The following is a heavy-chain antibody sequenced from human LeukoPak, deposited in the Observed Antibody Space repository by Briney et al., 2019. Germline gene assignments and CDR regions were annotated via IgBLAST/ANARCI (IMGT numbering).Heavy chain of an antibody. CDR2: IYHSGST. V-gene: IGHV4-38-2*02. J-gene: IGHJ5*02. Sequence: SETLSLTCTVSGYSISSGYYWGWIRQPPGKGLEWIGSIYHSGSTYYNPSLKSRVTISVDTSKNQFSLKLSSVTAADTAVYYCARERGVGYSSGLNWFDPWGQGTLVTVSS. D-gene: IGHD6-19*01. CDR1: GYSISSGYY. CDR3: ARERGVGYSSGLNWFDP.